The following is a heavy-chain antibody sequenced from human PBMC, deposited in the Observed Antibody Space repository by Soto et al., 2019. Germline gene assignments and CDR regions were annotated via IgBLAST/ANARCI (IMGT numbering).Heavy chain of an antibody. J-gene: IGHJ3*02. Sequence: SETLSLTCTVSGGSISSSSYYWGWIRQPPGKGLEWIGSIYYSGSTYYKPSLKSRVTISVDTSKNQFSLKLSSVTAADTAFYYCARHGITMVRGVLTAFDIWGQGTMVT. V-gene: IGHV4-39*01. CDR1: GGSISSSSYY. CDR2: IYYSGST. CDR3: ARHGITMVRGVLTAFDI. D-gene: IGHD3-10*01.